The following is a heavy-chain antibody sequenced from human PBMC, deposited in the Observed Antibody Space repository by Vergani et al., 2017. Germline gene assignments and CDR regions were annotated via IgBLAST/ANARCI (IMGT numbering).Heavy chain of an antibody. V-gene: IGHV3-21*01. CDR1: GFTFSSYS. D-gene: IGHD3-10*01. CDR3: ARYRYYLGSGSYPYFYDYGLDV. CDR2: IISSSSYI. J-gene: IGHJ6*02. Sequence: EVQLVESGGGLVKRGGSLRLSCAASGFTFSSYSMNWVRQAPGKGLEWVSSIISSSSYIHYSDSLKGRFTISRDNAKSELYLTMNSLRAEDTGVYYCARYRYYLGSGSYPYFYDYGLDVWGQGTAVTVSS.